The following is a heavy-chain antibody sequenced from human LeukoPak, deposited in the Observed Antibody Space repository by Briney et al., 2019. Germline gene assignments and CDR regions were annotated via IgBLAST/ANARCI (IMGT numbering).Heavy chain of an antibody. D-gene: IGHD3-3*01. CDR3: ARVITIFGVVIIGFDY. J-gene: IGHJ4*02. CDR2: MNPNSGNT. Sequence: ASVKVSCKASGYTFTSYDINWVRQATGQGLEWMGWMNPNSGNTGYAQKFQGRVTMTRNTSISTAYMELSSLRSEDTAVYYCARVITIFGVVIIGFDYWGQGTLVTVSS. CDR1: GYTFTSYD. V-gene: IGHV1-8*01.